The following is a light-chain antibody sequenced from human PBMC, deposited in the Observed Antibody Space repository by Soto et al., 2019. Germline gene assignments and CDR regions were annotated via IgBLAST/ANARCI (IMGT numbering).Light chain of an antibody. Sequence: DIVMTQSPDSLAVSLGERATINCKSSQSVLYSSNNKNYLTWYQQKPGQPPKLLIYWASTRESWVPDRFSGSGSETDFTLTISSLQAEDGAVYYCQQYYSTPLTFGGGTKVEIK. J-gene: IGKJ4*01. CDR1: QSVLYSSNNKNY. V-gene: IGKV4-1*01. CDR3: QQYYSTPLT. CDR2: WAS.